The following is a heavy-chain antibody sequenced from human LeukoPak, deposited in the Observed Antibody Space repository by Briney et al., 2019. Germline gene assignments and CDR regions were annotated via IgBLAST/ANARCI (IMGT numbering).Heavy chain of an antibody. CDR1: GDSTSGYY. CDR3: ATERSRGLAL. V-gene: IGHV4-4*07. J-gene: IGHJ5*02. Sequence: SETLSLTCTVPGDSTSGYYWSWIRQPAGKGLEWIGRMYTSGSAHYHPSLKSRVTMSLDTSKKLFSLQMSSVTAADTAIYYCATERSRGLALWGQGALVIVSS. CDR2: MYTSGSA. D-gene: IGHD2-2*01.